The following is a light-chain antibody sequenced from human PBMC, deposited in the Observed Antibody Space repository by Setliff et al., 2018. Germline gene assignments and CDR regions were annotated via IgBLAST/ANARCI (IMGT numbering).Light chain of an antibody. CDR3: FSYASSGSYV. V-gene: IGLV2-14*03. J-gene: IGLJ1*01. CDR1: SSDVGGYDY. CDR2: DVS. Sequence: QSVLTQPASVSGSPGQSITISCTGTSSDVGGYDYVSWYQHHPGRAPKFMIYDVSNRPSGVSNRFSGSKSGNTASLTISGLQAEDEADYYCFSYASSGSYVFGTGTKVT.